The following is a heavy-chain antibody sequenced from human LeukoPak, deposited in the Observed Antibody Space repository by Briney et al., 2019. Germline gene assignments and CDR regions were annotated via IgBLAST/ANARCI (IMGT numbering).Heavy chain of an antibody. CDR2: ISGSGGST. V-gene: IGHV3-23*01. CDR1: GFTFSSYA. Sequence: GGSLRLSCAASGFTFSSYAMSWVRQAPGKGLEGVSAISGSGGSTYYADSVKGRFTISRDNSKNTLYLQMNSLRAEDTAVYYCAKDGYCSSTSCYVVYFDYWGQGTLVTVSS. CDR3: AKDGYCSSTSCYVVYFDY. D-gene: IGHD2-2*03. J-gene: IGHJ4*02.